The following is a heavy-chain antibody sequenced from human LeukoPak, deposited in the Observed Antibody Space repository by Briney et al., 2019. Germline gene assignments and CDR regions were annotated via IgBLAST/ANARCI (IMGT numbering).Heavy chain of an antibody. CDR3: ARAPRPSWGSGSYFGY. CDR2: INTNTGNP. V-gene: IGHV7-4-1*02. Sequence: ASVKVSCKASGYTFTSYAMNWVRQAPGERPEWIGWINTNTGNPTYAQGFTGRFVFSLDTSVSTAYLQISSLKAEDTAVYYCARAPRPSWGSGSYFGYWGQGTLVTVSS. D-gene: IGHD3-10*01. CDR1: GYTFTSYA. J-gene: IGHJ4*02.